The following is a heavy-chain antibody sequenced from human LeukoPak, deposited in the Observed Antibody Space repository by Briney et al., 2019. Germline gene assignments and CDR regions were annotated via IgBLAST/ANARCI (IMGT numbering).Heavy chain of an antibody. CDR2: IYYSGST. Sequence: PSETLSLTCTVSGGSINSYYWSWIRQPPGKELEWIRFIYYSGSTNYNPSLKSRVTISEDTSKNQFPLKLSSVTAADTAVYFCARAEVTFYYGTSGYYFDYWGRGTLVTVSS. D-gene: IGHD3-22*01. CDR1: GGSINSYY. V-gene: IGHV4-59*01. J-gene: IGHJ4*02. CDR3: ARAEVTFYYGTSGYYFDY.